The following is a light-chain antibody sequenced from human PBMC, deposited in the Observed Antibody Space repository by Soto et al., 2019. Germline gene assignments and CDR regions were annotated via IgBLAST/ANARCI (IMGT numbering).Light chain of an antibody. CDR2: DVN. J-gene: IGLJ1*01. CDR3: CSYGGTFV. Sequence: QSVLTQPASVSGSPGQSVTISCTGTSSDVGANKYVSWYQQHPGKAPKLMLFDVNKRPSGVPDRFSGSKSGYTASLTISGLQSEDEADYYCCSYGGTFVFGTGTKVTVL. V-gene: IGLV2-11*01. CDR1: SSDVGANKY.